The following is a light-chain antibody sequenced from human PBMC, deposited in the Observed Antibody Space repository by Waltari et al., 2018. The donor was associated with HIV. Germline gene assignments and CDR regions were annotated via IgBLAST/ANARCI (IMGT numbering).Light chain of an antibody. J-gene: IGKJ2*01. CDR1: QNIWRY. Sequence: EVVLTQSPATLSLSPGERVTLSCRASQNIWRYLAWYQQKPGQAPRLLIYDGSNRATGIPARFSGSGSGTDFTLTISSLEPEDFAVYCCQQRTNWHTFGQGTKLEI. CDR3: QQRTNWHT. CDR2: DGS. V-gene: IGKV3-11*01.